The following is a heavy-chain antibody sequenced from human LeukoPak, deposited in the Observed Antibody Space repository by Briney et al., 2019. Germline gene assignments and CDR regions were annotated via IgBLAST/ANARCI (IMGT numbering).Heavy chain of an antibody. CDR2: ISSSSSYI. Sequence: KPGGSLRLSCAASGFTFSDYYMSWIRQAPGKGLEWVSSISSSSSYIYYADSVKGRFTISRDNAKNSLYLQMNSLRAEDTAVYYCARDRGDSYGSTTYYFDYWGQGTLVTVSS. J-gene: IGHJ4*02. CDR3: ARDRGDSYGSTTYYFDY. V-gene: IGHV3-11*06. CDR1: GFTFSDYY. D-gene: IGHD5-18*01.